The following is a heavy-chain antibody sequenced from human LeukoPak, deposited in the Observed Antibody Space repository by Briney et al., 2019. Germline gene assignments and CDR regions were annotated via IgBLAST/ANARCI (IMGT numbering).Heavy chain of an antibody. Sequence: GGSLRLSCAASGFTFRSYAMSWVRQAPGKGLEWVSTISDNGATTYYADSVKGRFTISRDTSKNTLYLQMNTLRAEDTAIYYCAKEYYNYWSGFWDYWGQGTLVTVSS. CDR1: GFTFRSYA. V-gene: IGHV3-23*01. CDR3: AKEYYNYWSGFWDY. J-gene: IGHJ4*02. CDR2: ISDNGATT. D-gene: IGHD3-3*01.